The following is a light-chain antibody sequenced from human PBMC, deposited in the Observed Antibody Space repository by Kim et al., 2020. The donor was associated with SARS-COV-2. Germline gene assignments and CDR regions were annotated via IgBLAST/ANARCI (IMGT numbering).Light chain of an antibody. CDR1: NIGTKN. Sequence: APGQTARITCGGNNIGTKNVHWYRQKAGQAPVLVIYYDHDRPSGIPERFSGSNSGNTATLTISRVEAEDEADYYCQVWDSNSDPVVFGGGTKVTVL. V-gene: IGLV3-21*04. CDR3: QVWDSNSDPVV. CDR2: YDH. J-gene: IGLJ2*01.